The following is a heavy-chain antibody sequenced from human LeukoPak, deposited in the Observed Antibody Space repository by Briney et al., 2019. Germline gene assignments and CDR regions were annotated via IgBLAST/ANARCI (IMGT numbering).Heavy chain of an antibody. CDR2: ISSGSSYT. CDR3: ARVCVGSWCYDY. V-gene: IGHV3-21*05. J-gene: IGHJ4*02. CDR1: GFTFSSFE. Sequence: GGSLRLSCAASGFTFSSFEMNWVRQAPGKGLEWVSYISSGSSYTNYADSVKGRFTISRDNAKNSLYLQMNSLRAEDTAVYYCARVCVGSWCYDYWGQGTLVTVSS. D-gene: IGHD3-10*02.